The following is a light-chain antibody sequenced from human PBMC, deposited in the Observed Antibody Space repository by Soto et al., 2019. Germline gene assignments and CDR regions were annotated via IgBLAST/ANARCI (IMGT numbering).Light chain of an antibody. CDR2: AAS. CDR3: QQANSFPLS. CDR1: QGIRSW. V-gene: IGKV1-12*01. Sequence: IQMTQSPSSVSASVGDRVTITCRASQGIRSWLAWYQQKPGKDPKLLIYAASSLQSGVPSRFSGSGSGTDFTLTISSLQPEDFATYYWQQANSFPLSFGGGTKVEIK. J-gene: IGKJ4*01.